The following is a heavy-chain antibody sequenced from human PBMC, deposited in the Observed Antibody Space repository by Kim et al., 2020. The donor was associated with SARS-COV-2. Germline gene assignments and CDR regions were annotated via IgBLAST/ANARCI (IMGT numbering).Heavy chain of an antibody. D-gene: IGHD2-15*01. Sequence: SETLSLTCTVSGGSISSSSYYWGWIRQPPGKGLEWIGSIYYSGSTYYNPSLKSRFTISVDTSKNQFSLKLSSVTAADTAVYYCARGQLLLNPNWFDPWGQGTLVTVSS. CDR3: ARGQLLLNPNWFDP. J-gene: IGHJ5*02. CDR1: GGSISSSSYY. V-gene: IGHV4-39*01. CDR2: IYYSGST.